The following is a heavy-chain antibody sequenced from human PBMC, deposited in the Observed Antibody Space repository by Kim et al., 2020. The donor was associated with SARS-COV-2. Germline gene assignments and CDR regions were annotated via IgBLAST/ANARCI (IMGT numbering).Heavy chain of an antibody. V-gene: IGHV4-59*01. CDR1: GGSISSYY. CDR2: IYYSGST. Sequence: SETLSLTCTVSGGSISSYYWSWIRQPPGKGLEWIGYIYYSGSTNYNPSLKSRVTISVDTSKNQFSLKLSSVTAADTAVYYCARHLQSHPDYDILTGYYSFGRTYYYGMDVWGQGTTVTVSS. D-gene: IGHD3-9*01. CDR3: ARHLQSHPDYDILTGYYSFGRTYYYGMDV. J-gene: IGHJ6*02.